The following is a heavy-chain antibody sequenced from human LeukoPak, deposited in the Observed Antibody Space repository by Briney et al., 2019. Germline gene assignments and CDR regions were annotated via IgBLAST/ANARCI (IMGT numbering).Heavy chain of an antibody. CDR3: ARVGYSGWNLEY. J-gene: IGHJ4*02. CDR1: GFTLRSYW. V-gene: IGHV3-7*01. Sequence: GGSLRLSCAASGFTLRSYWMSWVRQAPGKGLEWVANINQDGSVKYYVDSVKGRFTISRDNAKNSLYVQMNSLRDEDTAVYYCARVGYSGWNLEYWGQGTLVTVSS. D-gene: IGHD5-12*01. CDR2: INQDGSVK.